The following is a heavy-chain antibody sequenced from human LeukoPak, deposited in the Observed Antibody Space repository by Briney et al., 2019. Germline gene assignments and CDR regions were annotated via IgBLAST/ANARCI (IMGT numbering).Heavy chain of an antibody. CDR2: IWYDGSNK. CDR3: ATPGDDDYGDYLDY. J-gene: IGHJ4*02. V-gene: IGHV3-33*08. CDR1: GFTFSSYG. D-gene: IGHD4-17*01. Sequence: PGGSLRLSCAASGFTFSSYGMHWVRQAPGKGLEWVAVIWYDGSNKYYADSVKGRFTISRDNSKNTLYLQMNSLRAEDTAVYYCATPGDDDYGDYLDYWGQGTLVTVSS.